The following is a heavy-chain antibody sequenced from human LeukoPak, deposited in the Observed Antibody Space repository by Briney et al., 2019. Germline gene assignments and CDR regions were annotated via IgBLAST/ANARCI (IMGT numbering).Heavy chain of an antibody. CDR3: ARDGLNTMVRRKIHYNYMDV. CDR2: IYTSGST. Sequence: SETLSLTCTVSAGSISSGSYYWSWIRQPAGKGLEWIGRIYTSGSTHYNPSLKSRVTISVDASKNQSSLKLSSVTAADTAVYYCARDGLNTMVRRKIHYNYMDVWGKGTTVSISS. V-gene: IGHV4-61*02. J-gene: IGHJ6*03. CDR1: AGSISSGSYY. D-gene: IGHD3-10*01.